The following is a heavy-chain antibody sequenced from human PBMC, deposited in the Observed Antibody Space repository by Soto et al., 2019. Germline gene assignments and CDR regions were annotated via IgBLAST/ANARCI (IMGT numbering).Heavy chain of an antibody. CDR3: AKLVPYADDLLYNNWFDP. D-gene: IGHD4-17*01. CDR2: IRYDGSRQ. J-gene: IGHJ5*02. Sequence: GGSLRLSCAASGFPFSSYGMHWVCQAQGKGLEWLSLIRYDGSRQFYADSVKGRFTISRDNSKNTLYLQMSSLEPNDTAVYYCAKLVPYADDLLYNNWFDPWGQGTPVTVSS. CDR1: GFPFSSYG. V-gene: IGHV3-30*02.